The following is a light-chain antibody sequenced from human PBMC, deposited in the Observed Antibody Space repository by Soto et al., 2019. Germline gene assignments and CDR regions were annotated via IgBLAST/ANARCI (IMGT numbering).Light chain of an antibody. CDR2: DVN. Sequence: QSALTQPRSVSGSPGQSVTISCTGTSSDVGGYNYVSWYQQHPGNAPKLMIYDVNKRPSGVPDRFSGSKSGNTASLTISGLQAEDEADYYCCSYAGSYTLVFGTVTKLTVL. V-gene: IGLV2-11*01. CDR1: SSDVGGYNY. J-gene: IGLJ1*01. CDR3: CSYAGSYTLV.